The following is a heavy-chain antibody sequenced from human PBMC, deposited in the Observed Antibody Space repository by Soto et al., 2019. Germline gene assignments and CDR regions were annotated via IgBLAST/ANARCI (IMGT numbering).Heavy chain of an antibody. J-gene: IGHJ4*02. CDR3: ARGPRPFYYDSSGYPFDY. Sequence: QVQLVQSGAEVKKPGSSVKVSCKASGGTFSSYAFSWLRQAPGQGLEWMGGIIPIFGTADYAQKFQGRVMITADESTSTAYMELSSLRSEDTAVYYCARGPRPFYYDSSGYPFDYWGQGTLVAVSS. D-gene: IGHD3-22*01. CDR2: IIPIFGTA. CDR1: GGTFSSYA. V-gene: IGHV1-69*12.